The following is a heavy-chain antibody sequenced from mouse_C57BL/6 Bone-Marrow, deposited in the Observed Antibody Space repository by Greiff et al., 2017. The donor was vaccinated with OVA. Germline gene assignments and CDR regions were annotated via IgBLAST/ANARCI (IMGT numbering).Heavy chain of an antibody. CDR2: ISDGGSYT. D-gene: IGHD1-1*01. Sequence: EVQRVESGGGLVKPGGSLKLSCAASGFTFSSYAMSWVRQTPEKRLEWVATISDGGSYTYYPDNVKGRFTISRDNAKNNLYLQMSHLKSEDTAMDYCARWGTTVVKGFAYWGQGTLVTVSA. CDR3: ARWGTTVVKGFAY. CDR1: GFTFSSYA. J-gene: IGHJ3*01. V-gene: IGHV5-4*01.